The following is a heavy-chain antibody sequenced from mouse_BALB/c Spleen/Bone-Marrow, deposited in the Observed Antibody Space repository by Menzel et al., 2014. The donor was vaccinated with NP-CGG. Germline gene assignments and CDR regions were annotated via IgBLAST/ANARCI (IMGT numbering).Heavy chain of an antibody. CDR3: ARGNYGSPFAY. CDR2: SRNKANDYIT. Sequence: EVQLVESGGGLVQPGSSLRLSCATSGFTFSDFYMEWVRQPPGKRLEWIAASRNKANDYITEYSASVKGRFIVSRDTSQSILYLQMNALRAEDTAIYYCARGNYGSPFAYWGQGTLVTVSA. J-gene: IGHJ3*01. V-gene: IGHV7-1*02. D-gene: IGHD1-1*01. CDR1: GFTFSDFY.